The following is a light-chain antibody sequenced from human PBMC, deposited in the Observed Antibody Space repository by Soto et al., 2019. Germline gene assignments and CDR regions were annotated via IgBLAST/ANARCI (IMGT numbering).Light chain of an antibody. CDR3: HQYYTYPWT. CDR2: KAS. Sequence: DIQMTQSPSTLSASVGDRVTITCRASQSISSWLAWYQQRPGKAPKLLIYKASNLESGLPSRFSGSGSGTELPLTISSLHPDLFADYYGHQYYTYPWTFGPGTKVEIK. J-gene: IGKJ1*01. V-gene: IGKV1-5*03. CDR1: QSISSW.